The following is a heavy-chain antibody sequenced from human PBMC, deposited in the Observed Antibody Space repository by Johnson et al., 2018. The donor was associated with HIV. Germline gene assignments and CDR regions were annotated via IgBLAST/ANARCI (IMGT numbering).Heavy chain of an antibody. CDR2: ISSSGTTV. D-gene: IGHD3-22*01. V-gene: IGHV3-11*04. J-gene: IGHJ3*02. CDR1: GFTFSDYY. CDR3: ARDRGYWDAFDI. Sequence: QVQLVESGGGLVKPGGSLRLSCAASGFTFSDYYMSWIRQAPGKGLEWVSYISSSGTTVYSAGSVKGRFSISRDNAKHSLYLQMNSLRAEDTAVYYCARDRGYWDAFDIWGQGTMVTVSS.